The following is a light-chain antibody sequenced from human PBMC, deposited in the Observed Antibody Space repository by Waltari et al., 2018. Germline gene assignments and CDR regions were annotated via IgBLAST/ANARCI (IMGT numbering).Light chain of an antibody. Sequence: QSALTQPASVSGSPGQSITISCPGPTSDIGGYTYVSWYQQYPHSAPQLILYEVTERPSGVPDRFSGSKSGNTASLTVSGLQIEDEADYFCSAYAGGNTLVFGGGTRLTVL. J-gene: IGLJ2*01. CDR1: TSDIGGYTY. CDR2: EVT. V-gene: IGLV2-8*01. CDR3: SAYAGGNTLV.